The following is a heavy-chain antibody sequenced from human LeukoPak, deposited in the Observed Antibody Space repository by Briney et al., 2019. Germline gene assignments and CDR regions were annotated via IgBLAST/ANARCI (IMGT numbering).Heavy chain of an antibody. D-gene: IGHD3-10*01. V-gene: IGHV3-74*01. CDR3: AKDPLGDYGSGSYYFDY. Sequence: PGGSLRLSCAASGFSFSVFWMHWVRQVPGKGPVWVSRIKTDGSITDYADSVKGRFTISRDNSKNTLYLQMNSLRAEDTAVYYCAKDPLGDYGSGSYYFDYWGQGTLVTVSS. CDR1: GFSFSVFW. J-gene: IGHJ4*02. CDR2: IKTDGSIT.